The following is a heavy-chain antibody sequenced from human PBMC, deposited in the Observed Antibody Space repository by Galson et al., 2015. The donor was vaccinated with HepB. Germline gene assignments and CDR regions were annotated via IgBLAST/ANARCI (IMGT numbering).Heavy chain of an antibody. D-gene: IGHD2-15*01. CDR3: ARGYCTGGNCYNFDY. J-gene: IGHJ4*02. CDR2: INANSGGT. CDR1: GCTFTDYY. Sequence: SVKVSCKASGCTFTDYYLHWVRQAPGQGLEWMGWINANSGGTNYAQKYQGWVTMTRDTSISTAYMELSRLRSDDTAVYYCARGYCTGGNCYNFDYWGQGTLVTVPS. V-gene: IGHV1-2*04.